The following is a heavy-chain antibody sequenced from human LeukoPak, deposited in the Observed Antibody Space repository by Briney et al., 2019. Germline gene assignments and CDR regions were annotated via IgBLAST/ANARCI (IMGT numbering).Heavy chain of an antibody. Sequence: PGGSLRLSCAASGFTFSSYGMHWVRQAPGKGLEWVAVIWYDGSNKYYADSVKGRFTISRDNSENTLYLQMNSLRAEDTAVYYCAKANCGGDCYYYYYYYMDVWGKGTTVTVSS. CDR3: AKANCGGDCYYYYYYYMDV. V-gene: IGHV3-33*06. D-gene: IGHD2-21*02. CDR1: GFTFSSYG. J-gene: IGHJ6*03. CDR2: IWYDGSNK.